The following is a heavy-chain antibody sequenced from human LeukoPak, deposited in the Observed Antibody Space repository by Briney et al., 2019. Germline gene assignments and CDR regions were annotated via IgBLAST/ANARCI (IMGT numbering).Heavy chain of an antibody. Sequence: SETLSLTCAVSGYFISRGYDWGWIRQPPGKGLEWIGSIYHSGSTYYNPSLKSRVTISVDTSKNQFSLKLSSVTAADTAVYYCARGRKNGNYFSARNKWFDPWGQGTLVTVSS. CDR3: ARGRKNGNYFSARNKWFDP. J-gene: IGHJ5*02. CDR1: GYFISRGYD. D-gene: IGHD4-17*01. CDR2: IYHSGST. V-gene: IGHV4-38-2*01.